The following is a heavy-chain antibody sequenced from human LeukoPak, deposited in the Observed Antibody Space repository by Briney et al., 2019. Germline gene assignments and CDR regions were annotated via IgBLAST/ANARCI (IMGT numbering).Heavy chain of an antibody. Sequence: PGGPLRLSCAASGFTFTSYPMIWLRQAPGKGREWFSAISTGSGSTYYTDPGKGRFTISRDNSKNTLYLQMNSLRAEDTAVYYCAREGLHDYGDLGCFDYWGQGTLVTVSS. CDR3: AREGLHDYGDLGCFDY. V-gene: IGHV3-23*01. CDR2: ISTGSGST. J-gene: IGHJ4*02. CDR1: GFTFTSYP. D-gene: IGHD4-17*01.